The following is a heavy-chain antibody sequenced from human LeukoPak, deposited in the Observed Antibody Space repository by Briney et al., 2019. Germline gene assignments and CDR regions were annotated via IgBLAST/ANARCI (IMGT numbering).Heavy chain of an antibody. D-gene: IGHD2-2*01. CDR3: AISPPASPLDY. CDR2: IYSGGDT. V-gene: IGHV3-53*01. CDR1: GFNLSCNN. J-gene: IGHJ4*02. Sequence: RGSMRLSSAASGFNLSCNNMSRVCHTPGKGLEWVYIIYSGGDTFFEDFVKGPFSISREIPKNKLYLQKNNLRAYDTAFYYCAISPPASPLDYWGPGILVTVCS.